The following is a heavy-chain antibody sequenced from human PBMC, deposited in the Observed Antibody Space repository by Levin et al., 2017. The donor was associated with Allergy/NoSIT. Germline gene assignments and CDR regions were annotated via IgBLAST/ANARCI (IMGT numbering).Heavy chain of an antibody. D-gene: IGHD2-2*01. J-gene: IGHJ5*02. CDR3: ARGKLRYCSSTSCLYRTRQNWFDP. CDR1: GYTFTSYG. V-gene: IGHV1-18*01. CDR2: ISAYNGNT. Sequence: GESLKISCKASGYTFTSYGISWVRQAPGQGLEWMGWISAYNGNTNYAQKLQGRVTMTTDTSTSTAYMELRSLRSDDTAVYYCARGKLRYCSSTSCLYRTRQNWFDPWGQGTLVTVSS.